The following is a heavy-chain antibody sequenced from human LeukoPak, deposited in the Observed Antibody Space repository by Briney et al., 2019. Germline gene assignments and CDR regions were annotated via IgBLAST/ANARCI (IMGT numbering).Heavy chain of an antibody. J-gene: IGHJ5*02. D-gene: IGHD3-3*01. V-gene: IGHV4-34*01. CDR2: INHSGST. CDR3: ARGRFLEWSPGSINWFDP. Sequence: SETLSLTCAVYGGSFSGYYWSWIRQPPGKGLEWIGEINHSGSTNYNPSLKSRVTISVDTSKNQFSLKLSSVTAADTAVYYCARGRFLEWSPGSINWFDPWGQGTLVTVSS. CDR1: GGSFSGYY.